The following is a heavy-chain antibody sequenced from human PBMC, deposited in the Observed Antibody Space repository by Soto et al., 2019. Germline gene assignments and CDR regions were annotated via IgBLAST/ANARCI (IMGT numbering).Heavy chain of an antibody. V-gene: IGHV1-18*03. CDR3: AIDPQLSGGLWGGGDAFDI. CDR1: GYTFTSSA. Sequence: QVQLVQSGDEVKKPGASVKVSCKASGYTFTSSAISWVRQAPGQGLEWMGWISPYNGNTHFAQNFQGRVTMATDTATSTAYMERRSLISADLAFYYRAIDPQLSGGLWGGGDAFDIWGQGTMVTVSS. D-gene: IGHD1-26*01. CDR2: ISPYNGNT. J-gene: IGHJ3*02.